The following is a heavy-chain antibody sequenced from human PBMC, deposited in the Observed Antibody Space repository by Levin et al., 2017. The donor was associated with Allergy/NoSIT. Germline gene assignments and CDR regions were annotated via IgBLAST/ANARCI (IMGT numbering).Heavy chain of an antibody. D-gene: IGHD2-15*01. Sequence: PGGSLRLSCTASGFTFGDYTMSWFRQAPGKGLEWVGFIRSKAYGGTTEYAASVKGRFTISRDDSKSIAYLQMNSLKTEDTAVYYCTRRRWEFCSSGSCYEGAVDYWGQGTLVTVSS. V-gene: IGHV3-49*03. CDR2: IRSKAYGGTT. CDR1: GFTFGDYT. CDR3: TRRRWEFCSSGSCYEGAVDY. J-gene: IGHJ4*02.